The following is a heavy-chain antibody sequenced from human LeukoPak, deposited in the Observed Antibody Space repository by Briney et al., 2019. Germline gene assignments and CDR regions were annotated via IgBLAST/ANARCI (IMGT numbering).Heavy chain of an antibody. CDR3: ARDRPYDFWSGYQPSAFDI. CDR1: GGTFSSYA. Sequence: AASVKVSCKASGGTFSSYAISWVRQAPGQGLEWMGGIIPIFGTANYAQKFQGRVTITTDESTSTAYMELSSLRSEDTAVYYCARDRPYDFWSGYQPSAFDIWGQGTMVTVSS. D-gene: IGHD3-3*01. CDR2: IIPIFGTA. V-gene: IGHV1-69*05. J-gene: IGHJ3*02.